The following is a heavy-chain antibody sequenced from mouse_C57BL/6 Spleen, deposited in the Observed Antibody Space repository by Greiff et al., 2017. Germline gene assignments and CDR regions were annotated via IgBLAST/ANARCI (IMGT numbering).Heavy chain of an antibody. CDR2: ISYDGSN. J-gene: IGHJ3*01. CDR1: GYSITSGYY. V-gene: IGHV3-6*01. CDR3: AREGTLGWFAY. Sequence: VQLQQSGPGLVKPSQSLSLPCSVTGYSITSGYYWNWIRQFPGNKLEWMGYISYDGSNHYNPSLNNRISITRDTSKNQFFLKLNSVTTVDTATYDCAREGTLGWFAYWGQGTLVTVSA.